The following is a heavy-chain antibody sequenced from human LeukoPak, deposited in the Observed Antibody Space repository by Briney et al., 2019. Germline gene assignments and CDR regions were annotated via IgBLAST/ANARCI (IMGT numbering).Heavy chain of an antibody. CDR2: ISSSSSYI. CDR1: GFTFSSYS. V-gene: IGHV3-21*01. CDR3: AREGRGSYYLFDY. D-gene: IGHD1-26*01. Sequence: PGGSLRLSCAASGFTFSSYSMNWVRQAPGKGLVWVSSISSSSSYIYYADSVKGRFTISRDNAKNSLYLQMNSLRAEDTAVYYCAREGRGSYYLFDYWGQGTLVTVSS. J-gene: IGHJ4*02.